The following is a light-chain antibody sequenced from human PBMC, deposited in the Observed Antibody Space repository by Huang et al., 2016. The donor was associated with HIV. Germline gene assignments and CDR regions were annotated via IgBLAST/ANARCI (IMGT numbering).Light chain of an antibody. J-gene: IGKJ5*01. CDR1: QDISTY. CDR3: QQYDNVPIT. CDR2: AAS. Sequence: DIQMTQSPSSLSASVGDRVTITCQASQDISTYLNWYQQKPGKAPKVLIYAASNLGTGVPASFSGTGSGTSFSFAISRLQPEDVATYYCQQYDNVPITFGQGTRLDI. V-gene: IGKV1-33*01.